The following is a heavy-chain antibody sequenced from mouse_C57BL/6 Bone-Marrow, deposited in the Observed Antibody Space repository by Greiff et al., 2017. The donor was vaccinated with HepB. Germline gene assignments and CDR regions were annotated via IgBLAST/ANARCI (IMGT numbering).Heavy chain of an antibody. CDR3: ARREWYYGSSSPVYAMDY. CDR1: GFSLTSYG. J-gene: IGHJ4*01. Sequence: QVQLQQSGPGLVQPSQSLSITCTVSGFSLTSYGVHWVRQSPGKGLEWLGVIWSGGSTDYNAAFISRLSISKDNSKSQVFFKMNSLQADDTAIYYCARREWYYGSSSPVYAMDYWGQGTSVTVSS. V-gene: IGHV2-2*01. D-gene: IGHD1-1*01. CDR2: IWSGGST.